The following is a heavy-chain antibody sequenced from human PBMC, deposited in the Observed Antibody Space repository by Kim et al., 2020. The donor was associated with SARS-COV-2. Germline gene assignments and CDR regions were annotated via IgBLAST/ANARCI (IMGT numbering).Heavy chain of an antibody. CDR3: ARDPNYGDYEVDY. V-gene: IGHV1-46*01. D-gene: IGHD4-17*01. J-gene: IGHJ4*02. Sequence: YAQKFQGRVTMTRDTSTSTVYMELSSLRSEDTAVYYCARDPNYGDYEVDYWGQGTLVTVSS.